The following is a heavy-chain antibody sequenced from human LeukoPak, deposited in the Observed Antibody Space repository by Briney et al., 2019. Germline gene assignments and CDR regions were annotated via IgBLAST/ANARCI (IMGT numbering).Heavy chain of an antibody. CDR2: ISWNSGSI. Sequence: PGRSLRLSCAASGFTFDDYAMHWVRQAPGKGLEWVSGISWNSGSIGYADSVKGRFTISRDNAKSSLYLQMNSLRAEDTALYYCAKSSPYSSSWYPLDYWGQGTLVTVSS. J-gene: IGHJ4*02. D-gene: IGHD6-13*01. CDR1: GFTFDDYA. CDR3: AKSSPYSSSWYPLDY. V-gene: IGHV3-9*01.